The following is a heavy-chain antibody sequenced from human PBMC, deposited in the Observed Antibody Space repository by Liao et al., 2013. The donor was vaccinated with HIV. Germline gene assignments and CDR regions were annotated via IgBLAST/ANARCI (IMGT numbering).Heavy chain of an antibody. J-gene: IGHJ4*02. CDR3: ARDSAYYYDSSGFFDY. Sequence: QVQLQESGPGLVKPSETLSLTCTVSGGSISSYYWSWIRQPAGKGLEWIGRMYTSGSTNYNPSLKSRVTISVDTSKNQFSLKLSSVTAADTAVYYCARDSAYYYDSSGFFDYWGQGTLVTVSS. D-gene: IGHD3-22*01. V-gene: IGHV4-4*07. CDR1: GGSISSYY. CDR2: MYTSGST.